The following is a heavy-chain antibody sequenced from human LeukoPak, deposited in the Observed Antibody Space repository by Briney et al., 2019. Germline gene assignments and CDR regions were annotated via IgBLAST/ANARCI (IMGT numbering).Heavy chain of an antibody. V-gene: IGHV1-24*01. J-gene: IGHJ4*02. CDR1: GYTLTELS. CDR2: FDPEDGET. Sequence: ASVRVSCRVSGYTLTELSMHWVRQAPGKGLEWMGGFDPEDGETVYAQKFQGRVTMTEDTSTDTAYMELSSLRSEDTAVYYCATYHAIRPYCFDYWGQGTLVTVSS. CDR3: ATYHAIRPYCFDY. D-gene: IGHD2-8*01.